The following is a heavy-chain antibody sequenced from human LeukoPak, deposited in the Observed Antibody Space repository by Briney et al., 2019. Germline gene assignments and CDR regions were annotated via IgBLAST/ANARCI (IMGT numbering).Heavy chain of an antibody. D-gene: IGHD3-22*01. CDR2: MNPNSGNT. Sequence: ASVPVSCKSSVYTFTSYDINGVRPATGQGLAWMGWMNPNSGNTGYAQKFQGRVTMTRNTSISTAYMELSSLRSEDTAVYYCARSFGYDSSGYYYEFDYWGQGTLVTVSS. V-gene: IGHV1-8*01. CDR3: ARSFGYDSSGYYYEFDY. CDR1: VYTFTSYD. J-gene: IGHJ4*02.